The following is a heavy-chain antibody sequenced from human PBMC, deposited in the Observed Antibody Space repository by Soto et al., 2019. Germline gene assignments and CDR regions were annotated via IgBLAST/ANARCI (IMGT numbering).Heavy chain of an antibody. CDR2: INHSGST. Sequence: QVQLQQWGAGLLKPSETLSLTCAVYGGSFSGYYWSWIRQPPGKGLEWIGEINHSGSTNYNPSLKSRVTISVATSKNQFSLKLSSVTAADTAVYYCARAGYGSGSRRGYNWFDPWGQGTLVTVSS. J-gene: IGHJ5*02. D-gene: IGHD3-10*01. CDR3: ARAGYGSGSRRGYNWFDP. V-gene: IGHV4-34*01. CDR1: GGSFSGYY.